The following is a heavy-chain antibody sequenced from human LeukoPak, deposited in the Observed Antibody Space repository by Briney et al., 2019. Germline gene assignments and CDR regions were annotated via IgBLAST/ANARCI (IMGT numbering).Heavy chain of an antibody. J-gene: IGHJ6*02. CDR2: ISGSGGST. CDR1: GFTFSSYA. D-gene: IGHD6-13*01. CDR3: AKDLEPELIAAASGMDV. Sequence: PGGSLRLSCAASGFTFSSYAMSWVRQAPAKGLEWVSAISGSGGSTYYADSVKGRFTISRDNSKNTLYLQMNSLRAEDTAVYYCAKDLEPELIAAASGMDVWGQGTTVTVSS. V-gene: IGHV3-23*01.